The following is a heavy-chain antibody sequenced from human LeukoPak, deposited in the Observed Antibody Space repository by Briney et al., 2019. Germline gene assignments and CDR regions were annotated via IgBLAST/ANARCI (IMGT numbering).Heavy chain of an antibody. CDR3: ARDFIKLPYYYDSRGYAAFDS. CDR2: INWNGGST. D-gene: IGHD3-22*01. Sequence: GGSLTLSCAASGFTFDDYGMSWVRQAPGKGLEGVSGINWNGGSTGYADSVKGRFTISRDNAENSLYLQVNSLRAEDTALYYCARDFIKLPYYYDSRGYAAFDSWGQGTMVGVSS. J-gene: IGHJ3*02. CDR1: GFTFDDYG. V-gene: IGHV3-20*04.